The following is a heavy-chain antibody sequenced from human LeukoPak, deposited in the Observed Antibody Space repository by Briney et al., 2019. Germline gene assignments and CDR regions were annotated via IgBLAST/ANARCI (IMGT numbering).Heavy chain of an antibody. V-gene: IGHV3-20*04. CDR2: INWNGGST. Sequence: GGSLRLSCAASGFTFDDYGMSWVRQAPGKGLEWVSGINWNGGSTGYADSAKGRFSISRDNAKNMLYVQMNSLTVEDTAVYYCVRDMGSSSTCFDHWGQGILVAVSS. CDR1: GFTFDDYG. J-gene: IGHJ4*02. D-gene: IGHD6-13*01. CDR3: VRDMGSSSTCFDH.